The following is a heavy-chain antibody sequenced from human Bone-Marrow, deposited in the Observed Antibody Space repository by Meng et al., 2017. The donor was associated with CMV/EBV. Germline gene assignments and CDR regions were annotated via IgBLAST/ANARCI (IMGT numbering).Heavy chain of an antibody. D-gene: IGHD1-26*01. CDR1: FSPSTSGVG. CDR2: IYWNDDK. CDR3: AHRRPLESGSYFRWFDP. J-gene: IGHJ5*02. V-gene: IGHV2-5*01. Sequence: FSPSTSGVGVGWIRQPPGKALEWLALIYWNDDKRYSPSLKSRLTITKDTSKNQVVLTMTNMDPVDTATYYCAHRRPLESGSYFRWFDPWGQGTLVTVSS.